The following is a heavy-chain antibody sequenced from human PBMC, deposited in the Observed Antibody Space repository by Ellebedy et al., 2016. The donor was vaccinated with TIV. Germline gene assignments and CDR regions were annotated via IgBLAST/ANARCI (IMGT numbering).Heavy chain of an antibody. CDR2: IDPSDGST. Sequence: AASVKVSCKASGYSFVNYYIQWVRQLTGHGLEWVGIIDPSDGSTSYTQRFQGRITLTRDTSTTTVYMSLSSLRFDDTAMYYCALASFDYWGQGTQVTVSS. CDR1: GYSFVNYY. D-gene: IGHD1-1*01. J-gene: IGHJ4*02. V-gene: IGHV1-46*01. CDR3: ALASFDY.